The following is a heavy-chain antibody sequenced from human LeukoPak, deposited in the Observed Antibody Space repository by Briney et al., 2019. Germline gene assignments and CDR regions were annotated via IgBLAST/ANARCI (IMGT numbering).Heavy chain of an antibody. J-gene: IGHJ4*02. CDR2: IIPIFGTA. D-gene: IGHD3-22*01. CDR1: GGTFSSYA. CDR3: AISSSGYYYRMDY. V-gene: IGHV1-69*01. Sequence: GASVKVSCTASGGTFSSYAISWVRQAPGQGLEWMGGIIPIFGTANYAQKFQGRVTITADESTSTAYMELSSLRSEDTAVYYCAISSSGYYYRMDYWGQGSLVTVSS.